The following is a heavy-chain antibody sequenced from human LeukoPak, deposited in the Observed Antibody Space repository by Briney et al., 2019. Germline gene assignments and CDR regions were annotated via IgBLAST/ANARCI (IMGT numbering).Heavy chain of an antibody. D-gene: IGHD2-8*01. Sequence: ASVKVFCKASGYTFTGYYMHWVRQAPGQGLEWMGRINPNSGGTNYAQKFQGRVTMTRGTSISTAYMELSRLRSDDTAVYYCARADCTNGVCYRGYGVDYWGQGTLVTVSS. CDR2: INPNSGGT. V-gene: IGHV1-2*06. CDR1: GYTFTGYY. J-gene: IGHJ4*02. CDR3: ARADCTNGVCYRGYGVDY.